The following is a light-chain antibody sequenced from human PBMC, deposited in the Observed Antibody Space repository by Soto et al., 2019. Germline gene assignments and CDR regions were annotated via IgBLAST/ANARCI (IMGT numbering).Light chain of an antibody. CDR3: QQYDNRMYT. Sequence: DIQMTQSPSSLSASVGDRVTITCQASQDISNYLNWYQQKPGKAPKLLIYDASNLETGVPSRFSGSGSGTDFTSTISSMQPEDIATYYCQQYDNRMYTFGQGTKLEIK. V-gene: IGKV1-33*01. CDR1: QDISNY. J-gene: IGKJ2*01. CDR2: DAS.